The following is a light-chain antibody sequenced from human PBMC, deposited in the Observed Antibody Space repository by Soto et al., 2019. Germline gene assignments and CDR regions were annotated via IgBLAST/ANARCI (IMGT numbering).Light chain of an antibody. V-gene: IGLV2-23*01. Sequence: QSARTHLASGSWSPVQSITISCTGTSSDFGSYNLASWYQQHPGKAPKLVIYEGSKRPSGVSNRFSGSKSGNTASLTISGLQAEDEADYYCCSYAGSSTFYVFGTGTKVTVL. J-gene: IGLJ1*01. CDR2: EGS. CDR3: CSYAGSSTFYV. CDR1: SSDFGSYNL.